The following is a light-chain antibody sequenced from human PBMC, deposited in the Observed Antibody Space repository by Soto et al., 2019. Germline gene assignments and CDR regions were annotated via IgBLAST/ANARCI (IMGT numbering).Light chain of an antibody. CDR1: QSVSSY. Sequence: EIVLPQSPATLSLSPGERATLSCRASQSVSSYLAWYQQKPGQAPRLLIYDASNRATGIPARFSGSGSGTDFTLTISSLESEDFAVYYCQQRSNWPPITFGQGTRLEIK. V-gene: IGKV3-11*01. J-gene: IGKJ5*01. CDR2: DAS. CDR3: QQRSNWPPIT.